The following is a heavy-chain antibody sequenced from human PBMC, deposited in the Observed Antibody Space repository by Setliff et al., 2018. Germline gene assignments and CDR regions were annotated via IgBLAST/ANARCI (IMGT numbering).Heavy chain of an antibody. CDR2: IYTSGST. Sequence: SETLSLTCTVSGGSISSYYWSWIRQPAGKGLEWIGRIYTSGSTNYNPSLKSRVTMSVDTSKNQFSLKLSSVTAADTAVYYCARVSTVTTWPYYYYGMDVWGQGTTVTVSS. D-gene: IGHD4-4*01. CDR1: GGSISSYY. CDR3: ARVSTVTTWPYYYYGMDV. J-gene: IGHJ6*02. V-gene: IGHV4-4*07.